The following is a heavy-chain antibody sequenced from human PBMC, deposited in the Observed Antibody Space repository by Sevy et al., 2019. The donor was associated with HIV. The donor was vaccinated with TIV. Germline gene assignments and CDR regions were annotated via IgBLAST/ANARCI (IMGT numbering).Heavy chain of an antibody. J-gene: IGHJ4*02. CDR2: ISSTSNTI. CDR3: ARYLIISTTPRAFDY. V-gene: IGHV3-48*02. D-gene: IGHD3-10*01. CDR1: GFTFTTYN. Sequence: GGSLRLSCAASGFTFTTYNMNWIRQAPGKGLEWVSLISSTSNTIYYADSVKGRFTISRDNAKNSLYLQMSSLRDEDTAVYYCARYLIISTTPRAFDYWGQRTLVTVSS.